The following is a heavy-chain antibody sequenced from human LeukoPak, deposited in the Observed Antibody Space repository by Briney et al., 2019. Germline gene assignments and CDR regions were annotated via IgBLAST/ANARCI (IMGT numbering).Heavy chain of an antibody. D-gene: IGHD6-13*01. CDR1: RFTFSNYN. Sequence: GGSLTLSCAASRFTFSNYNMNWVRQAPGKGLEWVSYITGSSSSIYYAVSVKGRFTISRDNAKGSLYLQMDSLRAEDTAVYFCAREPTYSSSWHTSCDYWGQGTLVTVSS. CDR2: ITGSSSSI. V-gene: IGHV3-48*01. CDR3: AREPTYSSSWHTSCDY. J-gene: IGHJ4*02.